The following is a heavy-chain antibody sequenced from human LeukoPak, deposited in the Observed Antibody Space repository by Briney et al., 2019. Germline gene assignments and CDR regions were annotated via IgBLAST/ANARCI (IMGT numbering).Heavy chain of an antibody. CDR2: INHSGST. Sequence: SETLSLTCAVYGGSFSGYYWSWIRQPPGKGLEWIGEINHSGSTNYNPSLKSRVTISVDTSKNQFSLKLSSVTAADTAVYYCARVWFGELSHYYYMDVWGKGTTVTISS. CDR3: ARVWFGELSHYYYMDV. J-gene: IGHJ6*03. V-gene: IGHV4-34*01. CDR1: GGSFSGYY. D-gene: IGHD3-10*01.